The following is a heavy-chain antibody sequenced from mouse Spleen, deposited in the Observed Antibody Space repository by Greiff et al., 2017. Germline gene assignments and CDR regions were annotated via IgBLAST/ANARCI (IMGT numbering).Heavy chain of an antibody. V-gene: IGHV3-6*01. CDR1: GYSITSGYY. J-gene: IGHJ1*03. CDR2: ISYDGSN. D-gene: IGHD1-1*01. CDR3: ARTTTVVATRYFDV. Sequence: DVQLVESGPGLVKPSQSLSLTCSVTGYSITSGYYWKWIRQFPGNKLEWMGYISYDGSNNYNPSLKNRISITRDTSKNQFFLKLNSVTTEDTATYYCARTTTVVATRYFDVWGTGTTVTVSS.